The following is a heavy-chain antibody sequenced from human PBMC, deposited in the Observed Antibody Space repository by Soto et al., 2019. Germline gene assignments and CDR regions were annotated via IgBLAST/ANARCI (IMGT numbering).Heavy chain of an antibody. V-gene: IGHV3-30-3*01. CDR2: ISYDGSNK. D-gene: IGHD6-13*01. Sequence: PGGSLRLSCAASGFTFSSYAMHWVRQAPGKGLEWVAVISYDGSNKYYADSVKGRFTISRDNSKNTLYLQMNSLRAEDTAVYYCAGLIAAAGTPLLDYWGQGTLVTVSS. CDR1: GFTFSSYA. CDR3: AGLIAAAGTPLLDY. J-gene: IGHJ4*02.